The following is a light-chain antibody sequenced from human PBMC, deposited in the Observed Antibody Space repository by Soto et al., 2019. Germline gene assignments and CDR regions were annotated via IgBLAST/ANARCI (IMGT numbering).Light chain of an antibody. Sequence: DIQMTQSPSTLSASVGDRVTITCRASQSIRSWLAWYQQKPGKAPKLLIYKASNLESGVPSRFSGSESGTEFTLSISSLQTDDFATYDCQQYDSYSGTFGGGTKVE. V-gene: IGKV1-5*03. J-gene: IGKJ4*01. CDR3: QQYDSYSGT. CDR1: QSIRSW. CDR2: KAS.